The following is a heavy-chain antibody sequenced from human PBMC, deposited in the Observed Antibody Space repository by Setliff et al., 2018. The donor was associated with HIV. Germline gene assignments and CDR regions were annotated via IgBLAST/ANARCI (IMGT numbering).Heavy chain of an antibody. Sequence: PSETLSLTCAVYGGSFSGYYWSWIRQPPGKGLEWIGEINHSGSTNYNLSLKSRVTISVDTSKNQFSLTLSSVTAADTAVYYCARGSSGPGGRAFDIWGQGTMVTVSS. D-gene: IGHD2-15*01. J-gene: IGHJ3*02. CDR2: INHSGST. V-gene: IGHV4-34*01. CDR3: ARGSSGPGGRAFDI. CDR1: GGSFSGYY.